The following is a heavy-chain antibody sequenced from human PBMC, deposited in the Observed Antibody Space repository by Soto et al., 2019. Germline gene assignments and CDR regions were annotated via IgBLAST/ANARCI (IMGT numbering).Heavy chain of an antibody. Sequence: QVQMKQSGGEVKKPGASVKVSCKTSGYTFTNHGVNWVRQAPGQGLEWLGWISLYSDGTNYAQKYQGRVSMTTDTSTTTAYMELRSLRSDDTAVYYCARVVPGAEAWFGPWGQGTLVTVSS. CDR3: ARVVPGAEAWFGP. V-gene: IGHV1-18*04. CDR1: GYTFTNHG. J-gene: IGHJ5*02. D-gene: IGHD2-2*01. CDR2: ISLYSDGT.